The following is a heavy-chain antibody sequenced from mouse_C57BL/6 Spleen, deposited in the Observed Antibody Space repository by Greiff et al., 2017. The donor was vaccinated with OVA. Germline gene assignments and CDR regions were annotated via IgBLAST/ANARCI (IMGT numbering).Heavy chain of an antibody. CDR2: IYPRSGNT. Sequence: QVQLQQSGAELARPGASVKLSCKASGYTFTSYGISWVKQRTGQGLEWIGEIYPRSGNTYYNEKFKGKATLTADKSSSTAYMELRSLTSEDSAVYFCARRGEGGQLRLRDFDYWGQGTTLTVSS. J-gene: IGHJ2*01. D-gene: IGHD3-2*02. CDR3: ARRGEGGQLRLRDFDY. V-gene: IGHV1-81*01. CDR1: GYTFTSYG.